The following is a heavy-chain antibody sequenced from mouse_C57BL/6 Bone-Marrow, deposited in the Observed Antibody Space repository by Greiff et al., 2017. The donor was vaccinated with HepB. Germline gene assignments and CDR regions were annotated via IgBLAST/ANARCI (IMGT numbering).Heavy chain of an antibody. Sequence: QVHVKQPGAELVKPGASVKLSCKASGYTFTSYWMHWVKQRPGQGLEWIGMIHPNSGSTNYNEKFKSKATLTVDKSSSTAYMQLSSLTSEDSAVYYCARGALLFFAYWGQGTLVTVSA. J-gene: IGHJ3*01. CDR2: IHPNSGST. CDR3: ARGALLFFAY. D-gene: IGHD2-1*01. CDR1: GYTFTSYW. V-gene: IGHV1-64*01.